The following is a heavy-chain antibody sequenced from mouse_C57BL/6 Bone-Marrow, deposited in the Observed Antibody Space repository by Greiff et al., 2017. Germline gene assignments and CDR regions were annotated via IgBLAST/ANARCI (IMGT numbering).Heavy chain of an antibody. J-gene: IGHJ4*01. CDR1: GFTFSSYA. V-gene: IGHV5-4*01. CDR2: ISDGGSYT. Sequence: EVQVVESGGGLVKPGGSLKLSCAASGFTFSSYAMSWVRQTPEKRLEWVATISDGGSYTYYPDNVKGRFTISRDNAKNNLYLQMSHLKSEDTAMYYCARGPDYAMDYWGQGTSVTVSS. CDR3: ARGPDYAMDY.